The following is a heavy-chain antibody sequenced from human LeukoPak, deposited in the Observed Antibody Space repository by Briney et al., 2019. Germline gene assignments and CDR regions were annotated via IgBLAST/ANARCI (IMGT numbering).Heavy chain of an antibody. J-gene: IGHJ4*02. V-gene: IGHV4-39*01. Sequence: SETLSLTCTVSGGSLTNSSYYWGWIRQPPGKGLEWIGTLYYSGSTYYNPSLKSRVTISADTSKNQFSLSLRSVTAADTAVYYCARQVQLMVRGVIGYTMFDYWSQGTLVTVSS. D-gene: IGHD3-10*01. CDR1: GGSLTNSSYY. CDR2: LYYSGST. CDR3: ARQVQLMVRGVIGYTMFDY.